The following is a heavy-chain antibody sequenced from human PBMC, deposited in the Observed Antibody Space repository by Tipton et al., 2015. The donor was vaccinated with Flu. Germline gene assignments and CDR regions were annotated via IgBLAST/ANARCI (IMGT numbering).Heavy chain of an antibody. CDR3: ARHQSSSLLPFDY. CDR2: VHRTGSP. D-gene: IGHD6-6*01. CDR1: GDSIGSQYF. J-gene: IGHJ4*02. V-gene: IGHV4-38-2*01. Sequence: TLSLTCSVSGDSIGSQYFWGWIRQPPGKGLEWIGNVHRTGSPYYNSSLRSRVTIAVDGPRNQFSLRLTSVTAADTAVYYCARHQSSSLLPFDYWDQGTLVTVSS.